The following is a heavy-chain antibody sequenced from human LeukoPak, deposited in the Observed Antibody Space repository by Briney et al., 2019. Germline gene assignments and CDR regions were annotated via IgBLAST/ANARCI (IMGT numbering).Heavy chain of an antibody. V-gene: IGHV6-1*01. CDR2: TYYRSKWYN. Sequence: SQTLSLTCAISGDSVSSNSAAWNWIRQSPSRGLEWLGRTYYRSKWYNDYAVSVKSRITINPDTSKNQFSLQLNSVTAADTAVYFCARGPYSYDSSGAFDIWGQGTMVTVSS. CDR1: GDSVSSNSAA. J-gene: IGHJ3*02. CDR3: ARGPYSYDSSGAFDI. D-gene: IGHD3-22*01.